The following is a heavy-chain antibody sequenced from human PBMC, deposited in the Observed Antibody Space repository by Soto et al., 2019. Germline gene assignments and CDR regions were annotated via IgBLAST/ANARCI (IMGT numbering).Heavy chain of an antibody. V-gene: IGHV3-33*01. J-gene: IGHJ4*02. Sequence: GGSLRLSCAASGFTFSSYGMHWVRQAPGKGLEWVAVIWYDGSNKYYADSVKGRFTISRDNSKNTLYLQMNSLRAEDTAVYYCARDRVALLWFGEAIDYWGQGTLVTVSS. CDR1: GFTFSSYG. CDR2: IWYDGSNK. CDR3: ARDRVALLWFGEAIDY. D-gene: IGHD3-10*01.